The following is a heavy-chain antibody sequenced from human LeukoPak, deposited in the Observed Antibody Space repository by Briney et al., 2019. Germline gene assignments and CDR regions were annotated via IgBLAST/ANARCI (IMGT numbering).Heavy chain of an antibody. J-gene: IGHJ5*02. D-gene: IGHD2-2*01. CDR1: GFTFSSYW. CDR3: ARANPGTRASRYCSSTSCYAGNWFDP. CDR2: IKQDGSEK. Sequence: GGSLGLSCAASGFTFSSYWMSWVRQALGKGLEWVANIKQDGSEKYYVDSVKGRFTISRDNAKNSLYLQMNSLRAEDTAVYYCARANPGTRASRYCSSTSCYAGNWFDPWGQGTLVTVSS. V-gene: IGHV3-7*03.